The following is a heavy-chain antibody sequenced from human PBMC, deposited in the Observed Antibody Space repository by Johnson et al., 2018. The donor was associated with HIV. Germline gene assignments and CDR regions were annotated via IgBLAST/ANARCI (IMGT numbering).Heavy chain of an antibody. CDR3: ARGLAADAFDI. CDR1: GFTFSSYA. D-gene: IGHD6-13*01. CDR2: IRSKAYGGTT. Sequence: VQLVESGGGLVQPGGSLRLSCAASGFTFSSYAMSWVRQAPGKGLAWVGFIRSKAYGGTTEYAASVKGRFTISRDDSKSIAYRQMNSLKTEDTAVYYCARGLAADAFDIWGQGTMVTVSS. J-gene: IGHJ3*02. V-gene: IGHV3-49*04.